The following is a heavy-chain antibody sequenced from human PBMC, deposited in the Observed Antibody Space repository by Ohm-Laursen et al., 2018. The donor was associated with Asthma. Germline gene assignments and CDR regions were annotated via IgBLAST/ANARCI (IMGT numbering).Heavy chain of an antibody. CDR2: ISSSSSYK. CDR1: GFTFSSYS. D-gene: IGHD4-23*01. J-gene: IGHJ6*02. V-gene: IGHV3-21*01. Sequence: SLRLSCSASGFTFSSYSMNWVRQAPGKGLEWVSSISSSSSYKYYADSVKGRFTISRDNAKNSLYLQMNSLRAEDTAVYYCASPPVEGMDVWGQGTTVTVSS. CDR3: ASPPVEGMDV.